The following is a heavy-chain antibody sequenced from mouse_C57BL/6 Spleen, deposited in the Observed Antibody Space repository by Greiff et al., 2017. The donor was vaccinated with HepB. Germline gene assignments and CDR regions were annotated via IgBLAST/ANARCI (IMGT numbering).Heavy chain of an antibody. CDR1: GFTFSSYA. CDR3: AREGDYLYAMDY. Sequence: EVMLVESGGGLVKPGGSLKLSCAASGFTFSSYAMSWVRQTPEKRLEWVATISDGGSYTYYPDNVKGRFTISRENAKNNLYLQMSHLKSEDTAMYYCAREGDYLYAMDYWGQGTSVTVSS. J-gene: IGHJ4*01. V-gene: IGHV5-4*01. CDR2: ISDGGSYT. D-gene: IGHD2-4*01.